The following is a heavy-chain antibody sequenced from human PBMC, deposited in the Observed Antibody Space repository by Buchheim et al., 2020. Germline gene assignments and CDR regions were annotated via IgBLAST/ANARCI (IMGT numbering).Heavy chain of an antibody. CDR2: IKQDGSEK. J-gene: IGHJ6*02. CDR1: GFTFSSYW. D-gene: IGHD6-13*01. V-gene: IGHV3-7*01. Sequence: EVQLVESGGGLVQPGGSLRLSCAASGFTFSSYWMSWVRQAPGKGLEWVANIKQDGSEKYYVDSVKGRFTISRDNAKNSLYLQMNSLRAEDTAVYYCARDRIAAAGQPYYYYYGMDVWGQGTT. CDR3: ARDRIAAAGQPYYYYYGMDV.